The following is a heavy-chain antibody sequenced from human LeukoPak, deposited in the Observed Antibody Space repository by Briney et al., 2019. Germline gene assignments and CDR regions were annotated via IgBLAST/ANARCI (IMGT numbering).Heavy chain of an antibody. D-gene: IGHD1-26*01. CDR3: ARGRSNYYGMNV. Sequence: SETLSLTCSVSDGSINSYYWNWIRRPPGKGLEWIGYIYYNGNTNYSPSLKSRVTMSVDTSKNLFSLKVSSVTAADTAVYYCARGRSNYYGMNVWGQGTTVTVSS. J-gene: IGHJ6*02. CDR2: IYYNGNT. CDR1: DGSINSYY. V-gene: IGHV4-59*01.